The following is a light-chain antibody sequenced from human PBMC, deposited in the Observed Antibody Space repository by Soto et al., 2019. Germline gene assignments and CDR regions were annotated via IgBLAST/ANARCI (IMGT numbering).Light chain of an antibody. J-gene: IGKJ2*01. Sequence: DVVMTQSPLSLPVTLGQPASISCRSTHSLDYSDGNTYLSWFQQRPGQSPRRLIYQISDRDSGVPDRFSGSGSGTDFTLKISRVEAEDVGVYYCMQGTLWPYTFGQVTKLKIK. V-gene: IGKV2-30*01. CDR1: HSLDYSDGNTY. CDR3: MQGTLWPYT. CDR2: QIS.